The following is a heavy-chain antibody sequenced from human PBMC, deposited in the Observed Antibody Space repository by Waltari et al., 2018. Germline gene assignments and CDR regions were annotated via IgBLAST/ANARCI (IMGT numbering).Heavy chain of an antibody. CDR3: ARDLGVVRGDNGDD. D-gene: IGHD3-10*01. Sequence: QVQLVESGGGVVQPGRSLRLSCAASGFTFSSYGMHWVRQAPGKGRGWVAVIGYDGSTKYYADSVKSRFTISRNNSKNTLYLQMNSLRAEDTAMYYCARDLGVVRGDNGDDWGQGTLVTVSS. CDR1: GFTFSSYG. V-gene: IGHV3-33*08. J-gene: IGHJ4*02. CDR2: IGYDGSTK.